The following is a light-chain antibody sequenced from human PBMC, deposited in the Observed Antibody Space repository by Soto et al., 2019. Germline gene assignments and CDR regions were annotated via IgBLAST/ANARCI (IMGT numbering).Light chain of an antibody. V-gene: IGLV1-40*01. J-gene: IGLJ2*01. CDR1: SSNIGAGYD. CDR3: QSYDSSLSGPVV. Sequence: QSVLTHPPSVSGAPGQRVTISCTGSSSNIGAGYDVHWYQQLPGTAPKLLIYGNSNRPSGVPDRFSGSKSGTSASLAITGLQAKDEADYYCQSYDSSLSGPVVFGGGTKLTVL. CDR2: GNS.